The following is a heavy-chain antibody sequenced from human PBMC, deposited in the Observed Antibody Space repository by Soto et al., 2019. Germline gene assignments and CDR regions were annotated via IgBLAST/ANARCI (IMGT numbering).Heavy chain of an antibody. CDR2: ISTYNGHT. CDR3: ARDWGQQWLAYGLDV. D-gene: IGHD6-19*01. Sequence: QVQLVQSGAEVKKLGASVKVSCKASGYTFTNFGISWVRQAPGQGLEWMGWISTYNGHTTSAQQLQGRLTMTTDTSTITASMELRSLRSDDAAVYFCARDWGQQWLAYGLDVWGQGTTVTVSS. CDR1: GYTFTNFG. V-gene: IGHV1-18*01. J-gene: IGHJ6*02.